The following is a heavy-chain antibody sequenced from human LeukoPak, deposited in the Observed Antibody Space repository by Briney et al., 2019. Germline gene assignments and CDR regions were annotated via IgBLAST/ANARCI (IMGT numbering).Heavy chain of an antibody. V-gene: IGHV3-23*01. CDR2: ISGSGGST. CDR3: AELGITMIGGV. CDR1: GFTFSSYG. J-gene: IGHJ6*04. Sequence: GGSLRLSCAASGFTFSSYGMSWVSQARGKGLEWVSAISGSGGSTYYADSVKGRFTISRDNSKNTLYLQMNSLRAEDTAVYYCAELGITMIGGVWGKGTTVTISS. D-gene: IGHD3-10*02.